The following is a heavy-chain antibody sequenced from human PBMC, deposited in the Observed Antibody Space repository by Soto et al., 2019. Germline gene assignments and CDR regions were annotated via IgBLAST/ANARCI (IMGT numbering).Heavy chain of an antibody. J-gene: IGHJ6*02. D-gene: IGHD3-3*01. CDR2: ISTSGGNT. CDR3: AKRPIFGVVIITIYNGMDV. CDR1: GFTFSSYA. Sequence: EVQLLESGGGLVQPGGSLRLSCVASGFTFSSYAMNWVRQAPWKGLEWVSAISTSGGNTYYADSVKGRFTISRDNSKNTLYLQMNSLRAEDTAVYYCAKRPIFGVVIITIYNGMDVWGQGTTVTVSS. V-gene: IGHV3-23*01.